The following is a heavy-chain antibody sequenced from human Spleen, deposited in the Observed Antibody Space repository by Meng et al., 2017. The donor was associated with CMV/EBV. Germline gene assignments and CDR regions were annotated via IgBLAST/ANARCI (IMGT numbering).Heavy chain of an antibody. J-gene: IGHJ3*02. D-gene: IGHD6-13*01. CDR2: ISAYNGNT. Sequence: ASVKVSCKASGYTFTSYGISWVRQAPGQGLEWMGWISAYNGNTNYAQKLQGRVNMTTDTSTSTAYMEVRSLRSDDTAVYYCTAAAGTEAFDIWGQGTMVTVSS. CDR1: GYTFTSYG. V-gene: IGHV1-18*01. CDR3: TAAAGTEAFDI.